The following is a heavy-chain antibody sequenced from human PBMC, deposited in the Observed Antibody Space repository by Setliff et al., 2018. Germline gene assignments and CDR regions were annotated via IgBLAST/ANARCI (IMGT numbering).Heavy chain of an antibody. Sequence: PSETLSLTCAVSGGSISSSNWWSWVRQPPGKGLEWIGEIYHSGSTNYNPSLKSRVTISVDKSKNQFSLKRSSVTAADTAVYYCASLPPQGYYYDSSGYYYSQHWGQGTLVTVSS. CDR2: IYHSGST. J-gene: IGHJ1*01. CDR1: GGSISSSNW. D-gene: IGHD3-22*01. CDR3: ASLPPQGYYYDSSGYYYSQH. V-gene: IGHV4-4*02.